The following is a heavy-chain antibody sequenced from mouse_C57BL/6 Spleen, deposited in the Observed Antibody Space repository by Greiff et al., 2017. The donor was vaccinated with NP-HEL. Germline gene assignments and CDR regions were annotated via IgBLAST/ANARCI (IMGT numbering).Heavy chain of an antibody. Sequence: EVKLEESGGGLVQPGESLKLSCESNEYEFPSHDMSWVRKTPEKRLELVAAINSDGGSTYYPDTMERRFIISRDNTKKTLDLQMSSLRSEDTALYYCASGGVTGTRDWGQGTLVTVSA. CDR2: INSDGGST. D-gene: IGHD4-1*01. V-gene: IGHV5-2*03. J-gene: IGHJ3*01. CDR3: ASGGVTGTRD. CDR1: EYEFPSHD.